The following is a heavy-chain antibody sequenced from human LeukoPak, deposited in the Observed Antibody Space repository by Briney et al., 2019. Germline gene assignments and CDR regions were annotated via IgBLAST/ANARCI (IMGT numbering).Heavy chain of an antibody. V-gene: IGHV4-34*01. J-gene: IGHJ3*02. CDR2: INHSGST. CDR3: ASPGSTTVTTSSAFDI. Sequence: PSETLSLTCAVYGGSFGGYYWSWIRQPPGKGLEWIGEINHSGSTNYNPSLKSRVTISVDTSKNQFSLKLSSVTAADTAVYYCASPGSTTVTTSSAFDIWGQGTMVTVSS. D-gene: IGHD4-17*01. CDR1: GGSFGGYY.